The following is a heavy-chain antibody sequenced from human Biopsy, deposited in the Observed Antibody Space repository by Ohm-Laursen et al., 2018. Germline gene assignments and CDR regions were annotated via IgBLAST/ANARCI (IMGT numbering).Heavy chain of an antibody. CDR3: ARDTPETYDYDNDDNSPFARRYIDY. D-gene: IGHD3-22*01. V-gene: IGHV3-11*01. CDR1: GFHFSDYY. Sequence: SLRLSCSASGFHFSDYYMSWIRQAPGKGLEWISYIASSGGTTYYVDSVKGRFTISRDNAEKSLYLQMNSLRAEDTAVYYCARDTPETYDYDNDDNSPFARRYIDYWGQGTLVTVSS. J-gene: IGHJ4*02. CDR2: IASSGGTT.